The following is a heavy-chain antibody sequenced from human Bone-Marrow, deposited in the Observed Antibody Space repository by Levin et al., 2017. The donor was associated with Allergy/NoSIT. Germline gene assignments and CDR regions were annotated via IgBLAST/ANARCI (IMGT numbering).Heavy chain of an antibody. D-gene: IGHD5-12*01. Sequence: GESLKISCKASGYSFTTNWIGWVRQMPGKGLEWIGVIYPSDSDTRYSPSFQGQVTISADKSIITTYLQWSSLKASDTAMYYCARVAYSGYEFGSWGQGTLVTVSS. CDR2: IYPSDSDT. CDR3: ARVAYSGYEFGS. V-gene: IGHV5-51*01. CDR1: GYSFTTNW. J-gene: IGHJ4*02.